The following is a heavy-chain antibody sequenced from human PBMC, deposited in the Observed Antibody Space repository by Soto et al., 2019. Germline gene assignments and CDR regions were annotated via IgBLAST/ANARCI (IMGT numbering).Heavy chain of an antibody. J-gene: IGHJ4*02. V-gene: IGHV1-46*01. Sequence: ASVKVSCKASGYTFTSYYMHWVRQAPGQGLEWMGIINPSGGSTSYAQKLQGRVTMTRDTSTSTVYMELSSLRSEDTAVYYCASMASPGGRQSTRKHYFDYWGQGTLVTVSS. CDR2: INPSGGST. CDR1: GYTFTSYY. D-gene: IGHD3-10*01. CDR3: ASMASPGGRQSTRKHYFDY.